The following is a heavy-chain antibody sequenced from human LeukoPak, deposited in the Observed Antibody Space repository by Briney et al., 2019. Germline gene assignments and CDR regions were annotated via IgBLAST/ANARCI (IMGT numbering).Heavy chain of an antibody. Sequence: GESLKISCKGSGYSFTSYWIGWVRQMPGKGLEWMGIIYPGDSDTRYSPSFQGQVTISADKSISTAYLQWSSLKASDTAMYSCARRYYDILTGHLDYWGQGTLVAVSS. CDR3: ARRYYDILTGHLDY. V-gene: IGHV5-51*01. J-gene: IGHJ4*02. CDR1: GYSFTSYW. D-gene: IGHD3-9*01. CDR2: IYPGDSDT.